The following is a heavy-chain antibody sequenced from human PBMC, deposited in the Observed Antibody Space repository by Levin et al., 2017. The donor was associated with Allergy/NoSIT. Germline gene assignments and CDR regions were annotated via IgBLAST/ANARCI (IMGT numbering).Heavy chain of an antibody. CDR2: IYYRGST. CDR3: ASQWVGYCGGATCYSLSY. D-gene: IGHD2-2*02. J-gene: IGHJ4*02. CDR1: GDSMKNYY. Sequence: SETLSLTCTVSGDSMKNYYWSWIRQPPGKGLEWIGYIYYRGSTNYNPSLKSRAAISIDTSKEQFSLTLTSVTAADTAVYYCASQWVGYCGGATCYSLSYWGQGILVTVSA. V-gene: IGHV4-59*12.